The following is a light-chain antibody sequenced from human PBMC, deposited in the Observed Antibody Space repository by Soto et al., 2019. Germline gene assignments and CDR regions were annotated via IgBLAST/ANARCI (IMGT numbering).Light chain of an antibody. Sequence: DIQMTQSPSSLSASVGDRVTITCQASQDISNYLNWYQQKPGKAPQLLIYDASNLETGVPSRFSGSGSGTDFTFTISSLQPEDIATYYCQQYDNLLLTFGGGNKVEIK. CDR2: DAS. J-gene: IGKJ4*01. CDR1: QDISNY. CDR3: QQYDNLLLT. V-gene: IGKV1-33*01.